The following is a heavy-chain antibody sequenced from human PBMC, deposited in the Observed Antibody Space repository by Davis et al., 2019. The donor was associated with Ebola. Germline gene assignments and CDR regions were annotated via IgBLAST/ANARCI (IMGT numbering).Heavy chain of an antibody. CDR2: ISYDGSNK. J-gene: IGHJ6*02. V-gene: IGHV3-30*04. Sequence: GESLKISCAASGFTFSSYAMHWVRQAPGKGLEWVAVISYDGSNKYYADSVKGRFTISRDNSKNTLYLQMNSLRAEDTAVYYCARGYSSSWYGFGYYGMDVWGQGTTVTVSS. CDR3: ARGYSSSWYGFGYYGMDV. CDR1: GFTFSSYA. D-gene: IGHD6-13*01.